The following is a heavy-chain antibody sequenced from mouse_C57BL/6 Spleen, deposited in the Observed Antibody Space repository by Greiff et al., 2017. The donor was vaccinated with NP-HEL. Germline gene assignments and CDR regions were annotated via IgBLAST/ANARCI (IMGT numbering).Heavy chain of an antibody. CDR2: ISDGGSYT. CDR1: GFTFSSYA. Sequence: EVQLVESGGGLVKPGGSLKLSCAASGFTFSSYAMSWVRQTPEKRLEWVATISDGGSYTYYPDNVKGRFTISRDNAKNNLYLQMSHLKSEDTAMYYCARETGVYYFDYWGQGTTLTVSS. D-gene: IGHD4-1*01. J-gene: IGHJ2*01. V-gene: IGHV5-4*01. CDR3: ARETGVYYFDY.